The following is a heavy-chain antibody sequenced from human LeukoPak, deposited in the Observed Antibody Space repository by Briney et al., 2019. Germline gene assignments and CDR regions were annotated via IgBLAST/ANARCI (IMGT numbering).Heavy chain of an antibody. Sequence: GGSLRLSCVASGFTLRSYSMHWVRQAPGRGLEWVAVVWYDGGNRYYVDSVKGRFTISRDNSKNTLYLQMNSLRAEDTAVYYCARDFGGDYDAFDIWGQGTVVTVSS. CDR3: ARDFGGDYDAFDI. CDR2: VWYDGGNR. CDR1: GFTLRSYS. J-gene: IGHJ3*02. D-gene: IGHD2-21*02. V-gene: IGHV3-33*01.